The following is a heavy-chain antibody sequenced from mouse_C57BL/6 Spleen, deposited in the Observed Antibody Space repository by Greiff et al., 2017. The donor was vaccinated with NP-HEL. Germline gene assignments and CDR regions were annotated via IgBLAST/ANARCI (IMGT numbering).Heavy chain of an antibody. J-gene: IGHJ3*01. CDR3: ARRGDWALAWFAY. Sequence: VQLQQSGAELMKPGASVKLSCKATGYTFTGYWIEWVKQRPGPGLAWIGEILPGSGSTNYNEKFKGKATFTAAPSSNTAYMQLSSLTTEDSAIYYGARRGDWALAWFAYWGQGTLVTVSA. V-gene: IGHV1-9*01. CDR2: ILPGSGST. CDR1: GYTFTGYW. D-gene: IGHD4-1*01.